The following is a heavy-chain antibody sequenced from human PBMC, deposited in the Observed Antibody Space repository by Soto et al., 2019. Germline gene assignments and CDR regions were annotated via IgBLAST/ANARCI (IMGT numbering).Heavy chain of an antibody. CDR2: ISSSSSYI. CDR1: GFTFSSYS. D-gene: IGHD6-13*01. CDR3: AKDSSSWYSFDC. J-gene: IGHJ4*02. Sequence: GGSLRLSCAASGFTFSSYSMNWVRQAPGKGLEWVSSISSSSSYIYYADSVKGRFTISRDNSKNTLFLQMNSLTAEDTAVYYCAKDSSSWYSFDCWGQGTLVTVSS. V-gene: IGHV3-21*04.